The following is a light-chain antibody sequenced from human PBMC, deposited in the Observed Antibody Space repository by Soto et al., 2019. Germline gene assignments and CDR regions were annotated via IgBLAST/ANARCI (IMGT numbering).Light chain of an antibody. CDR3: QQYNVYWT. Sequence: DIQMTQSPSTLSASVGDRVTITCRASQSISSGLAWYQQKPGKAPNLLIYRASSLESGVPSRFSGSGSGTEFTLTISSLQPDDFATYYCQQYNVYWTFGQGTKVEIK. CDR1: QSISSG. V-gene: IGKV1-5*03. J-gene: IGKJ1*01. CDR2: RAS.